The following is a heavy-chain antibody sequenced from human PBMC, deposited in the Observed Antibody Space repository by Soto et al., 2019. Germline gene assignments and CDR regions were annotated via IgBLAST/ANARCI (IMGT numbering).Heavy chain of an antibody. Sequence: ASVKVSCKASGYTFTSYGISWVRQAPGQGLEWMGWISAYNGNTNYAQKLQGRVTMTTDTSTSTAYMELRSLKTEDTAVYYCTRASQWPSDTIDYWGQGTLVTVSS. CDR2: ISAYNGNT. D-gene: IGHD6-19*01. J-gene: IGHJ4*02. CDR3: TRASQWPSDTIDY. CDR1: GYTFTSYG. V-gene: IGHV1-18*01.